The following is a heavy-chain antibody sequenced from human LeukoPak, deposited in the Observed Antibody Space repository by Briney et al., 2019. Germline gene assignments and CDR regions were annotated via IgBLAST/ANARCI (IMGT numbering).Heavy chain of an antibody. CDR3: ARDHPTYGGFAC. CDR1: GYTFTGYY. J-gene: IGHJ4*02. Sequence: ASVKVSCKASGYTFTGYYMHWVRQAPGQGLEWMGWINPNSGGTNYAQTFQGRVTMTRDTSISTAYMELSRLRSDDTAVYYCARDHPTYGGFACWGQGTLVTVSS. CDR2: INPNSGGT. V-gene: IGHV1-2*02. D-gene: IGHD5-12*01.